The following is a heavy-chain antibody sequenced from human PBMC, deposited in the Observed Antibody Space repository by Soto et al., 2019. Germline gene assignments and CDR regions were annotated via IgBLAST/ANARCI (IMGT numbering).Heavy chain of an antibody. J-gene: IGHJ4*02. CDR3: AKDPYCSGGSCYSKTDY. Sequence: GGSLRLSCAASGFTFSSYSMNWVRQAPGKGLEWVSSISSNRSYIYYADSVKGRFTISRDNSKNTLYLQMNSLRAEDTAVYYCAKDPYCSGGSCYSKTDYWGQGTLVTVSS. CDR1: GFTFSSYS. D-gene: IGHD2-15*01. V-gene: IGHV3-21*01. CDR2: ISSNRSYI.